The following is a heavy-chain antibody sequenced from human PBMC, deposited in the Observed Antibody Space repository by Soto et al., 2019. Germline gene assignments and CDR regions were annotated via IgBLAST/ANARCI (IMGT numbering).Heavy chain of an antibody. D-gene: IGHD5-12*01. Sequence: QITLQESGPTLVKPTQTLTLTCTFSGFSFTTAGVAVGWIRQTPGGALERLTLIYYNDDRRFSPSLKTRLTITGDTSKNQVVLSLTNVDPGDKATYFCAHSDGGYEIIYFDFWGQGIPVTVSS. CDR3: AHSDGGYEIIYFDF. CDR1: GFSFTTAGVA. CDR2: IYYNDDR. J-gene: IGHJ4*02. V-gene: IGHV2-5*01.